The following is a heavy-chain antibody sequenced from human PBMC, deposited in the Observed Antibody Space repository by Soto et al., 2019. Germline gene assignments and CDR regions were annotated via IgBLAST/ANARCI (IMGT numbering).Heavy chain of an antibody. J-gene: IGHJ6*03. CDR1: GFTFINAW. D-gene: IGHD1-26*01. CDR3: TTFFLLPGDYYYYMDV. CDR2: IKSKTDGGTT. V-gene: IGHV3-15*01. Sequence: GGSLRLSCAASGFTFINAWMSWVRQAPGKGLEWVGRIKSKTDGGTTDYAAPVKGRFTISRDDSKSTLYLQMNSLKTEDTAMYYCTTFFLLPGDYYYYMDVWGKGTTVTVSS.